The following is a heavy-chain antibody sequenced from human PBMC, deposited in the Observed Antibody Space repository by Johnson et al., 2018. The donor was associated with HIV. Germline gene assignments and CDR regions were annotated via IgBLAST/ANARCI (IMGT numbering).Heavy chain of an antibody. J-gene: IGHJ3*02. CDR2: ISYDGSNK. Sequence: QVQLVESGGGVVQPGRSLRLSCAASGFTFDDYGMSWVRQAPGKGLEWVAVISYDGSNKYYADSVKGRFTISRDNAKNSLYLQMNSLRAEDTAVYYCARDQRITMMANTRDAFDIWGQGTMVTVSS. D-gene: IGHD3-22*01. CDR1: GFTFDDYG. CDR3: ARDQRITMMANTRDAFDI. V-gene: IGHV3-30*03.